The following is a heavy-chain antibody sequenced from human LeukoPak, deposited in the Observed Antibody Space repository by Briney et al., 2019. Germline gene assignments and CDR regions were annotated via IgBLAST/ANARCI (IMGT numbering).Heavy chain of an antibody. CDR3: AKSDCSSTSCYIVDY. V-gene: IGHV3-23*01. Sequence: PGGSLRLSCAASGFTFSSYAMSWVRQAPGKGLEWVSAISGSGGSTYYADSVKGRFTISRDNSKNTLYLQMYSLRAEDTAVYYCAKSDCSSTSCYIVDYWGQGTLVTVSS. D-gene: IGHD2-2*02. CDR2: ISGSGGST. J-gene: IGHJ4*02. CDR1: GFTFSSYA.